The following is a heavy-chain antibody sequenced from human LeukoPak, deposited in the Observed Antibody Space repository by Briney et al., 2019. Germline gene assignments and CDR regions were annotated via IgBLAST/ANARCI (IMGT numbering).Heavy chain of an antibody. D-gene: IGHD5-18*01. CDR1: GFTFTNYG. J-gene: IGHJ4*02. Sequence: GGSLRLSCAASGFTFTNYGMHWVRQAPGKGLEWVAVIWYDGSNKYYADSVKGRFIISRDNSKTTLYLQMNSLRAEDTAVYYCAKATELWLLDYWGQGTLVTVSS. CDR2: IWYDGSNK. V-gene: IGHV3-33*06. CDR3: AKATELWLLDY.